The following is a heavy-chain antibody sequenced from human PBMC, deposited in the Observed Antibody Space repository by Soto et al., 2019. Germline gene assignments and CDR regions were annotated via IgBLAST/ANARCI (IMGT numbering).Heavy chain of an antibody. Sequence: QVHLVQSGAEVKKPGASVKVSCKASGYTFTSYGITWVRQAPGQGLEWMGWISAHNGNTDYAQKHQGCVIVTRDTTTSTAYMELRTLIYDDTAVSYCARRRYGDYWGQGALVTESS. D-gene: IGHD1-1*01. J-gene: IGHJ4*02. V-gene: IGHV1-18*01. CDR2: ISAHNGNT. CDR3: ARRRYGDY. CDR1: GYTFTSYG.